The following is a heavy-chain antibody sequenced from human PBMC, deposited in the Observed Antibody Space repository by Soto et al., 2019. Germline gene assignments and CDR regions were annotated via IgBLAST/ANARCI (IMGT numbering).Heavy chain of an antibody. J-gene: IGHJ5*02. CDR1: GFTFSSYG. Sequence: GGSLRLSCAASGFTFSSYGMHWVRQAPGKGLEWVAVITYDGSNKYYAESVKGRFTISRDNAKNTLYLQMNSMRAEDTSLYYCAQDLLNTVVTQDWFDPWGQGTLVTVSS. CDR2: ITYDGSNK. V-gene: IGHV3-30*18. D-gene: IGHD4-17*01. CDR3: AQDLLNTVVTQDWFDP.